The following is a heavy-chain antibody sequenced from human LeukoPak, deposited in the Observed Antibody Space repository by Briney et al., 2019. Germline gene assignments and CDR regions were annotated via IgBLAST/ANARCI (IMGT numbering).Heavy chain of an antibody. J-gene: IGHJ2*01. CDR2: ISYDGSNK. D-gene: IGHD3-10*01. CDR1: GFTFSSYG. V-gene: IGHV3-30*18. CDR3: AKGTYYYGSTERTGSWYFDL. Sequence: GGSLRLSCAASGFTFSSYGMHWVRQAPGKGLEWVAVISYDGSNKYYADSVKGRFTISRDNSKNTLYLQMNSLRAEDTAVYYCAKGTYYYGSTERTGSWYFDLWGRGTLVTVSS.